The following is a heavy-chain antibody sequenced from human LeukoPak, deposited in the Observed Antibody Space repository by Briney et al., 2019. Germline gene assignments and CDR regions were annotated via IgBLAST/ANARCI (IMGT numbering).Heavy chain of an antibody. CDR2: ISGDGGST. CDR3: AKAQYYYDSSGYLFDY. V-gene: IGHV3-43*02. D-gene: IGHD3-22*01. Sequence: GGSLRLSCAASGFTFDDYAMHWVCQAPGKGLEWVSLISGDGGSTYYADSVKGRFTISRDNSKNSLYLQMNSLRTEDTALYYCAKAQYYYDSSGYLFDYWGQGTLVTVSS. CDR1: GFTFDDYA. J-gene: IGHJ4*02.